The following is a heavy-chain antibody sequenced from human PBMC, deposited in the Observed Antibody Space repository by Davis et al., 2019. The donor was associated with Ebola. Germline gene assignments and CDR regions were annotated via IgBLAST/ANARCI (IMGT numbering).Heavy chain of an antibody. Sequence: AASVKVSCKASGYTFTGYYVHWVRQAPGQGLEWMGLINPSNGNTDYAQNFQGRVTVTRDTSTSTVYMELSSLRSEDTAVYYCARGIKGVAANFDYWGQGTLVTVSS. CDR3: ARGIKGVAANFDY. D-gene: IGHD6-13*01. J-gene: IGHJ4*02. CDR2: INPSNGNT. V-gene: IGHV1-46*01. CDR1: GYTFTGYY.